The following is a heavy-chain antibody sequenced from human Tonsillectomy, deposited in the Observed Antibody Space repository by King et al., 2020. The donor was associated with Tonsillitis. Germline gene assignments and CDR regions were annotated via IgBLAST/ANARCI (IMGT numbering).Heavy chain of an antibody. V-gene: IGHV3-74*01. Sequence: VQLVESGGGLVQPGGSLRLSCAASEFTLGNYWMHWVRQAPGKGPVWVSRINIDGSSLNYVDSVKGRFVISRDNAKNTIYLNMNGLTVDDTAVYYCARVRSGEFYGGSCDLWGQGTLVTVAS. CDR3: ARVRSGEFYGGSCDL. D-gene: IGHD3-10*01. CDR1: EFTLGNYW. J-gene: IGHJ4*01. CDR2: INIDGSSL.